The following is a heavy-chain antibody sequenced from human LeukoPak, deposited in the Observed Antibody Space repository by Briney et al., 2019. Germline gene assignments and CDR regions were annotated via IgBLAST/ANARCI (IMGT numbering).Heavy chain of an antibody. V-gene: IGHV3-15*01. CDR1: GFTFTNAW. CDR3: TTVKGFWGSFD. D-gene: IGHD3-16*01. J-gene: IGHJ4*02. Sequence: PGGSLRLSCAGSGFTFTNAWMTWVGQAPGKGLEWVGRIKSKPAGGAIDYAAPVKGRFTISRDDSKNTLYLQMNSLKTEDTAVYYCTTVKGFWGSFDWGQGTLGTVSS. CDR2: IKSKPAGGAI.